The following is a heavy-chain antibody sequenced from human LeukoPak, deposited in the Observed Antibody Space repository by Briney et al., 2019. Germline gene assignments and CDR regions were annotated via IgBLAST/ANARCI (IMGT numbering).Heavy chain of an antibody. Sequence: GGTLRLSCAASGFTFSSYAMSWVRQAPGKGLEWVSAISGSFIGTYYADSVKGRFTISRDSSKNTLYLQMNSLRAEDTAIYYCARDERLLSFLKWGQGTLVTVSS. D-gene: IGHD3-3*01. CDR2: ISGSFIGT. V-gene: IGHV3-23*01. J-gene: IGHJ4*02. CDR3: ARDERLLSFLK. CDR1: GFTFSSYA.